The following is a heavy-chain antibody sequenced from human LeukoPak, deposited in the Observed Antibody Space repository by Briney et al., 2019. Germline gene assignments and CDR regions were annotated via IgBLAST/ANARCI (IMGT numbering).Heavy chain of an antibody. D-gene: IGHD3-22*01. CDR2: IIPIFGTA. Sequence: SVKVSCKASGGTFSSYAISWVRQAPGQGLEWMGGIIPIFGTANYAQKFQGRVTITADKSTSTAYMELSSLRSEHTAVYYCVLFVYYDSSGYSSTDAFDIWGQGTMVTVSS. V-gene: IGHV1-69*06. J-gene: IGHJ3*02. CDR3: VLFVYYDSSGYSSTDAFDI. CDR1: GGTFSSYA.